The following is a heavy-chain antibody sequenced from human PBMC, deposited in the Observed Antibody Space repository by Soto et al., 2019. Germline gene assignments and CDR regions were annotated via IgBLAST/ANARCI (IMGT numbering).Heavy chain of an antibody. J-gene: IGHJ4*02. V-gene: IGHV4-30-4*01. D-gene: IGHD4-17*01. Sequence: SETLSLTCTVSGGSISSGDYYWSWIRQPPGKGLEWIGYIYYSGSTYCNPSLKSRVTISVDTSKNQFSLKLSSVTAADTAVYYCARANGYGDYVGTYFDYWGQGTLVTVSS. CDR1: GGSISSGDYY. CDR2: IYYSGST. CDR3: ARANGYGDYVGTYFDY.